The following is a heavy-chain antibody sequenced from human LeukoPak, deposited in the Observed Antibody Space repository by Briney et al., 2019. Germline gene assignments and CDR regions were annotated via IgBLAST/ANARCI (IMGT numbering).Heavy chain of an antibody. J-gene: IGHJ4*02. CDR3: ANSVSSYRKRFDY. D-gene: IGHD1-14*01. CDR1: GFSFNSYD. CDR2: ISGSGYTT. V-gene: IGHV3-23*01. Sequence: GGSLRLSCAASGFSFNSYDMSWVRQAPGKGLEWVSVISGSGYTTYYADSVKGRFTISRDNSKNTLYLQMNSLRAEDTAVYYCANSVSSYRKRFDYWGQGTLVAVSS.